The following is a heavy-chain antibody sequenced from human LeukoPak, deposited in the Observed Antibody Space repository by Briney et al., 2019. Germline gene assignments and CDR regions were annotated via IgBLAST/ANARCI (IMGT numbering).Heavy chain of an antibody. CDR3: AAGLWFGEGDDY. CDR2: IVVGSGNT. CDR1: GFTFTSSA. J-gene: IGHJ4*02. V-gene: IGHV1-58*02. Sequence: SVKVSCKASGFTFTSSAMQWVRQACGQRLEWIGWIVVGSGNTNYAQKFQERVTITRDMSTSTAYMELSSLRSEDTAVYYCAAGLWFGEGDDYWGQGTLVTVSS. D-gene: IGHD3-10*01.